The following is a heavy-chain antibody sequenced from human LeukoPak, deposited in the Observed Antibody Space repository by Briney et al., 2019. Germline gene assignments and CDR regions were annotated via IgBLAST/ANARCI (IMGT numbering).Heavy chain of an antibody. CDR2: ISYDGSNK. CDR3: AKVSRAGGAFDI. CDR1: GFTFSSYG. D-gene: IGHD3-16*01. Sequence: GRSLRLSCAASGFTFSSYGMHWVRQAPGKGLEWVAVISYDGSNKYYADSVKGRFTISRDNSKNTLYLQMNSLRAEDTAVYYCAKVSRAGGAFDIWGQGTMVTVSS. J-gene: IGHJ3*02. V-gene: IGHV3-30*18.